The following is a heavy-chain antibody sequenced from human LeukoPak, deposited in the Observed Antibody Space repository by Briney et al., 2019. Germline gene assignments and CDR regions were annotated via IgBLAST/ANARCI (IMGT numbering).Heavy chain of an antibody. Sequence: SETLSLTCAVYGGSFSGYYWSWIRQPPGKGLEWIGEINHSGSTNYNPSLKSRVTISVDTSKNQFSLKLSSVTAADTAVYYCARAAAGVYYFDYWGQGALVTVSS. D-gene: IGHD6-13*01. V-gene: IGHV4-34*01. J-gene: IGHJ4*02. CDR3: ARAAAGVYYFDY. CDR1: GGSFSGYY. CDR2: INHSGST.